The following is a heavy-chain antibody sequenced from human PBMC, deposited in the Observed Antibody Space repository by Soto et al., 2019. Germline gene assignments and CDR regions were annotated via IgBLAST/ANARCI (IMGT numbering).Heavy chain of an antibody. J-gene: IGHJ6*02. CDR1: GFMFANYA. Sequence: GGSLRLSCAASGFMFANYAMGWVRQAPGKGLEWVSAITGSGGGTYYADVVKGRITVSRDTSKNTLFLQMNSLTGEDAAKYYCAKWDTHCIVTPILGGNYYYYDIDVWGQGTRVTVSS. CDR3: AKWDTHCIVTPILGGNYYYYDIDV. D-gene: IGHD3-16*01. CDR2: ITGSGGGT. V-gene: IGHV3-23*01.